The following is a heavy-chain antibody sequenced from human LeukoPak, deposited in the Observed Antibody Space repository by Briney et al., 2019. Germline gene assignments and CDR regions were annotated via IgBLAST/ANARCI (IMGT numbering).Heavy chain of an antibody. CDR3: AREMRLAVAVYYYYGMDV. J-gene: IGHJ6*02. Sequence: QTGGPLRLSCAASGFTFSSYWMSWVRQAPGKRLEWVANIKQDGSEKYYVDSVKGRFTISRDNAKNSLYLQMNSLRAEDTAVYYCAREMRLAVAVYYYYGMDVWGQGTTVTVSS. CDR1: GFTFSSYW. V-gene: IGHV3-7*01. D-gene: IGHD6-19*01. CDR2: IKQDGSEK.